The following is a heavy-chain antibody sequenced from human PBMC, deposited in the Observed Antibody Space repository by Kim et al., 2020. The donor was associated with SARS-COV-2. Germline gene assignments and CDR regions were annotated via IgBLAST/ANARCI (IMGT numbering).Heavy chain of an antibody. CDR3: AGDGSIAAAGTRFDP. D-gene: IGHD6-13*01. V-gene: IGHV4-4*02. J-gene: IGHJ5*02. Sequence: SETLSLTCAVSGGSISSSNWWSWVRQPPGKGLEWIGEIYHSGSTNYNPSLKSRVTISVDKSKNQFSLKLSSVTAADTAVYYCAGDGSIAAAGTRFDPWGQGTLVTVSS. CDR2: IYHSGST. CDR1: GGSISSSNW.